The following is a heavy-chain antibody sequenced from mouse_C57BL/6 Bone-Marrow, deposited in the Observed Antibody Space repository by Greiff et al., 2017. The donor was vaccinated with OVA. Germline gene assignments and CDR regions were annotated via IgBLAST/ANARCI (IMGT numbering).Heavy chain of an antibody. V-gene: IGHV1-9*01. CDR3: AREGITTVVARYAMDY. Sequence: VKLMESGAELMKPGASVKLSCKATGYTFTGYWIEWVKQRPGHGLEWIGEILPGSGSTNYNEKFKGKATFTADTSSNTAYMQLSSLTTEDSAIYYCAREGITTVVARYAMDYWGQGTSVTVSS. J-gene: IGHJ4*01. D-gene: IGHD1-1*01. CDR2: ILPGSGST. CDR1: GYTFTGYW.